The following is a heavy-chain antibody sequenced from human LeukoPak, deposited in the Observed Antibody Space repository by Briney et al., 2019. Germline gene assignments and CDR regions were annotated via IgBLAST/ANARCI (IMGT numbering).Heavy chain of an antibody. J-gene: IGHJ4*02. CDR1: GYTFTGYY. Sequence: ASVKVSRKASGYTFTGYYMHWVRQAPGQGLEWMGWINPNSGGTNYAQKFQGRVTMTRDTSISTAYMELSRLRSDDTAVYYCARDMGEWLQWGYWGQGTLVTVSS. V-gene: IGHV1-2*02. D-gene: IGHD5-24*01. CDR2: INPNSGGT. CDR3: ARDMGEWLQWGY.